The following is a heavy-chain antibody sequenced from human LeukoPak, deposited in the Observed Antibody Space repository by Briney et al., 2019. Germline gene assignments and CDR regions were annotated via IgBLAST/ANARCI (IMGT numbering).Heavy chain of an antibody. CDR1: GASISSHY. J-gene: IGHJ4*02. V-gene: IGHV4-59*11. CDR3: ARELELRSEGSFDY. D-gene: IGHD1-7*01. CDR2: ISYSGTT. Sequence: SETLALTCTVSGASISSHYWSWIRQPPGKGLEWIGYISYSGTTKYNASLKSRVTISADTSKSHFSLNLSSVTAADMAVYYCARELELRSEGSFDYWGQGTLVTVSS.